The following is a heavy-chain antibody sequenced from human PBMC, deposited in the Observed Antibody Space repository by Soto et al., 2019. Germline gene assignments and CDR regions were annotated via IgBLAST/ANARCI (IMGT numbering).Heavy chain of an antibody. CDR2: IYYSGST. CDR1: GGSISSYY. J-gene: IGHJ4*02. Sequence: PSETLSLTCTVSGGSISSYYWSWIRQPPGKGLEWIGYIYYSGSTNYNPSLKSRITITVDTSKKQFSQKMSSVTAADTAVYYCARRYGGNFDYWGQGTLVTVSS. CDR3: ARRYGGNFDY. D-gene: IGHD3-16*01. V-gene: IGHV4-59*01.